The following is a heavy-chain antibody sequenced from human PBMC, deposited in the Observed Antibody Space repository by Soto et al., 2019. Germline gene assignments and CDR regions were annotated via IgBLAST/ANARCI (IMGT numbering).Heavy chain of an antibody. D-gene: IGHD6-19*01. CDR2: IKSVGSIT. Sequence: GGSLRLSCAASGFTFSSYWMHWVRQGPGEGLVWVSRIKSVGSITNYADSVKGRFTISRDNAKNTLYLQMNSLRAEDTAVYYCAVAVAGPTAIGYWGQGTLVTVSS. V-gene: IGHV3-74*01. CDR3: AVAVAGPTAIGY. J-gene: IGHJ4*02. CDR1: GFTFSSYW.